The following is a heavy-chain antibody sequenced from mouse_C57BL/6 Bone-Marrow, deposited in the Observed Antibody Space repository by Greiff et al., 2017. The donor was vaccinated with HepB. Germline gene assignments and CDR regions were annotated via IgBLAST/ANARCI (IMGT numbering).Heavy chain of an antibody. CDR1: GYTFTSYW. D-gene: IGHD2-12*01. J-gene: IGHJ3*01. CDR2: IDPSDSYT. CDR3: ARYDWAWFAY. V-gene: IGHV1-50*01. Sequence: VQLQQPGAELVKPGASVKLSCKASGYTFTSYWMQWVNQRPGQGLEWIGEIDPSDSYTNYNQKFKGKATLTVYKSSSTAYMQLSSLTSEDSAVYDCARYDWAWFAYWGQGTLVTVSA.